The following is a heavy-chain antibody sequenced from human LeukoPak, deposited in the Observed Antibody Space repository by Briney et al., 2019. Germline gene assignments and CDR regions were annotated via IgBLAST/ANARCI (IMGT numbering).Heavy chain of an antibody. Sequence: SETLSLTCSVSGGSIRSYSWSWIRQPPGKGLEWIGCISYSGITKYNPSLKSRVTISEDTSKNQLSLKLSSVTAADTAVYYCAGYYYDNSGYTHFDYWGQGTLVTVSS. J-gene: IGHJ4*02. CDR1: GGSIRSYS. CDR2: ISYSGIT. CDR3: AGYYYDNSGYTHFDY. V-gene: IGHV4-59*01. D-gene: IGHD3-22*01.